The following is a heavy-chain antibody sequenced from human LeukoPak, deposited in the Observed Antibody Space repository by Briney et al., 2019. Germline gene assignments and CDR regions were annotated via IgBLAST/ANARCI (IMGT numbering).Heavy chain of an antibody. J-gene: IGHJ3*02. D-gene: IGHD4-17*01. CDR3: ARVRGYGDYGAFDI. CDR1: GFTFSSYS. Sequence: GGSLRLSCAASGFTFSSYSMNWVRQAPGKGLEWVSYISSSSSTIYYADSVKGRFTISRDNAKNSLYLQMNSLRAEDTAVYYCARVRGYGDYGAFDIWGQGTMVTVSS. CDR2: ISSSSSTI. V-gene: IGHV3-48*01.